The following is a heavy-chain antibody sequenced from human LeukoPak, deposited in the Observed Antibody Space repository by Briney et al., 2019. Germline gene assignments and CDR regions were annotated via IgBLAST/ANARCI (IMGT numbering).Heavy chain of an antibody. CDR3: ARGYYYDSSAYYPGWFDP. V-gene: IGHV3-11*01. CDR1: GFTFSDYY. Sequence: GGSLRLSCAASGFTFSDYYMSWIRQAPGKGLEWVSYISSSGSTIYYADSVKGRFTISRDNAKNSLYLQMNSLRAGDTAVYYCARGYYYDSSAYYPGWFDPWGQGTLVTVSS. D-gene: IGHD3-22*01. J-gene: IGHJ5*02. CDR2: ISSSGSTI.